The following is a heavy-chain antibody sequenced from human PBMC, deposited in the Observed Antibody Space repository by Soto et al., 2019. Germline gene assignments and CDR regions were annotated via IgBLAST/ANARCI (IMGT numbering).Heavy chain of an antibody. J-gene: IGHJ6*03. CDR3: AGRYCTNGVCYTNYYYYIDV. V-gene: IGHV3-23*01. CDR2: ITTSGGNT. CDR1: GFTFSTYA. Sequence: EVQLLESGGGLVQPGGSLRLSCAASGFTFSTYAMSWVRQAPGKGLEWVSTITTSGGNTYYADSAQGRFTISRDNSKNTLYLQMNSLRAEDTAVYYCAGRYCTNGVCYTNYYYYIDVWGKGTTVTVSS. D-gene: IGHD2-8*01.